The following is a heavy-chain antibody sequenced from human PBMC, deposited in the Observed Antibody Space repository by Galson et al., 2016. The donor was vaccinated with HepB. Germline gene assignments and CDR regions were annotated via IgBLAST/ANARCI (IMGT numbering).Heavy chain of an antibody. D-gene: IGHD2-15*01. J-gene: IGHJ6*04. CDR1: GLTFSRCD. CDR2: IGTAGDT. V-gene: IGHV3-13*01. CDR3: ARGKFDCSGGTCHYYGMDV. Sequence: SLRLSCAASGLTFSRCDMHRVRQATGKGLEWVSAIGTAGDTYYPGSVRGRFTISRENSKNSLYPQMNSLTAGDTAVYYCARGKFDCSGGTCHYYGMDVWGKGTTVTVSS.